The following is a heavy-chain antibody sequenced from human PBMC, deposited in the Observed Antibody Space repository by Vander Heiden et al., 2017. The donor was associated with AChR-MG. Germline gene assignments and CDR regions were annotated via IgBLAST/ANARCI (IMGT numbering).Heavy chain of an antibody. CDR3: ARRRGIFGGMDV. CDR2: IYSGGST. Sequence: EVQLVETGGGLIQPGGSLRLSCAASGLTVSSNYMSWVRQAPGKGLEWVSVIYSGGSTYYADAVKGRFTISRDNSKNTLYLQMNSMRAEDTAVYYCARRRGIFGGMDVWGQGTTVTVSS. D-gene: IGHD3-3*01. J-gene: IGHJ6*02. V-gene: IGHV3-53*02. CDR1: GLTVSSNY.